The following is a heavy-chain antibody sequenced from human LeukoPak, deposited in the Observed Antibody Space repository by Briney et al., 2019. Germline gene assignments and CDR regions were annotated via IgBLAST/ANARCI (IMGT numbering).Heavy chain of an antibody. V-gene: IGHV4-34*01. CDR3: ARHSLIGSVVTPTFDY. D-gene: IGHD3-22*01. Sequence: SETLSLTCAVYGGSFSGYYWSWIRQPPGKGLEWIGEINHSGSTNYNPSLKSRVTISVDTSKNQFSLKLSSVTAADTAVYYCARHSLIGSVVTPTFDYWGQGTLVTVSS. CDR1: GGSFSGYY. CDR2: INHSGST. J-gene: IGHJ4*02.